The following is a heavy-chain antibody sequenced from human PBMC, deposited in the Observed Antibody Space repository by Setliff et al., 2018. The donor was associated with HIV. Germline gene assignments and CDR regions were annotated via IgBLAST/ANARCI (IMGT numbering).Heavy chain of an antibody. CDR2: INTHSGNP. Sequence: ASVKVSCKASGYAFASYGLNWVRQAPGQGLEWMGWINTHSGNPTYAQAFTGRFVFSLDTSVSTANLQISSLRAEDTAVYYCARFYDSGASYSDDAFDIWGQGTMVTVSS. V-gene: IGHV7-4-1*02. J-gene: IGHJ3*02. D-gene: IGHD3-22*01. CDR1: GYAFASYG. CDR3: ARFYDSGASYSDDAFDI.